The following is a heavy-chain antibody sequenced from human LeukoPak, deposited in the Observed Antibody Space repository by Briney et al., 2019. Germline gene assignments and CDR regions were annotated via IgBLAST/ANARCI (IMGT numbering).Heavy chain of an antibody. CDR2: IRYHGSNK. CDR3: ARDAGFGGAQDY. CDR1: GFTFSSYG. Sequence: GGSLRLSCAASGFTFSSYGMHWVRQAPGKGLEWVAFIRYHGSNKYYADSVKGRFTISRDNSKNTLYLQMNSLRAEDTAVYYCARDAGFGGAQDYWGQGTLVTVSS. V-gene: IGHV3-30*02. J-gene: IGHJ4*02. D-gene: IGHD3-10*01.